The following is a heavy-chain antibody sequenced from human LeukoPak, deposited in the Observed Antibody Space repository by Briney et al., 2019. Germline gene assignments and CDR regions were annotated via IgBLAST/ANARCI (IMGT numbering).Heavy chain of an antibody. J-gene: IGHJ4*02. CDR2: IYSDDST. CDR1: GFTVSNNY. V-gene: IGHV3-66*01. CDR3: AGYGSGTYYNVY. D-gene: IGHD3-10*01. Sequence: GGSLRLSCEASGFTVSNNYMSWVRQAPGKGLEWVSLIYSDDSTYYPDSVKGRFTISRDNSKSTLYLQMNSLRAEDTAVYNCAGYGSGTYYNVYWGQGTLVTVSS.